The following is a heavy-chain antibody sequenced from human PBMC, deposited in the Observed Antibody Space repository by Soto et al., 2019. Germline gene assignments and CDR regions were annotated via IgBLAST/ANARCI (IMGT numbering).Heavy chain of an antibody. CDR1: GGSISSISYY. D-gene: IGHD2-21*01. J-gene: IGHJ4*02. V-gene: IGHV4-39*01. Sequence: QLQLQESGPGLVKPSETLSLTCTVSGGSISSISYYWGWIRQPPGKGLEWIGSIYYSGSTYYNPSLKSRVTISVDTSKNQFSLKLSSVTAADTAVYYCARRALFTVFDYWGQGTLVTVSS. CDR3: ARRALFTVFDY. CDR2: IYYSGST.